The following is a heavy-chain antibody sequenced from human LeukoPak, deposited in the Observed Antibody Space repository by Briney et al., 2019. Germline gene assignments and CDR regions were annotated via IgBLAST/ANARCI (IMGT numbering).Heavy chain of an antibody. J-gene: IGHJ4*02. Sequence: PGGSLRLSCVASGFTFSTYGMHWVRQAPGKGLEWVAFIRYDGSNKYYADSVKGRSTISRDNSKNTLYLQMNSLRAEDTAVYYCAKERDTAMVTIDYWGQGTLVTVSS. D-gene: IGHD5-18*01. CDR3: AKERDTAMVTIDY. CDR1: GFTFSTYG. CDR2: IRYDGSNK. V-gene: IGHV3-30*02.